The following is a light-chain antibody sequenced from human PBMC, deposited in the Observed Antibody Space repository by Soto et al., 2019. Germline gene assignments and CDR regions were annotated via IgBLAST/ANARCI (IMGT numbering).Light chain of an antibody. V-gene: IGKV3-15*01. Sequence: EIVMTQSPATLSVSPGERATLSCRASQSVSSNLAWYQQKPGQAPRLLIYGASTRDTGITARFSGSGSGTEFTLTISSLQSGDFAVYYCQQYNNWPPLTFGGGTKVDIK. CDR2: GAS. CDR1: QSVSSN. CDR3: QQYNNWPPLT. J-gene: IGKJ4*01.